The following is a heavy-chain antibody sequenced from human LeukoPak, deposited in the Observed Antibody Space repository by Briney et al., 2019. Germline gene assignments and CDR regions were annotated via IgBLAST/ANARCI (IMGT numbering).Heavy chain of an antibody. J-gene: IGHJ4*02. CDR1: GYTFTGYY. Sequence: ASVKVSCKASGYTFTGYYMHWVRQAPGQGLEWMGWINPNSAGTNYAQKFQGRVTMTRDTSITTAHMELSRLRSGDTAVYYCAKSRGYSYATDFDYWGQGALVTVSS. CDR3: AKSRGYSYATDFDY. D-gene: IGHD5-18*01. V-gene: IGHV1-2*02. CDR2: INPNSAGT.